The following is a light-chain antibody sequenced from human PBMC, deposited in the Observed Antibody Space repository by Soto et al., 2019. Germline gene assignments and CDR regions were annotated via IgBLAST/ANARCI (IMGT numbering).Light chain of an antibody. J-gene: IGLJ1*01. CDR3: GTWDNSLSAYV. CDR2: DNV. V-gene: IGLV1-51*01. CDR1: GSNLGRNY. Sequence: QSVRTQPPSVSATPGQKVTISCSGSGSNLGRNYVSWYQQLPGTAPKLLIYDNVYRFSGIPARFSGSKSGTSATLAITGLQTGDEGDYDCGTWDNSLSAYVFGSGTKVTVL.